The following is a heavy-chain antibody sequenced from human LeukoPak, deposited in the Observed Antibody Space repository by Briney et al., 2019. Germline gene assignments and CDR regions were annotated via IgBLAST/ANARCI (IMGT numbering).Heavy chain of an antibody. CDR2: IYYSGST. J-gene: IGHJ6*02. Sequence: TSETLSLTCTVSGGSISSYYWSWIRQPPGKGLEWIGYIYYSGSTNYNPSLKSRVTISVDTSRNQFPLKLSSVTAADTAVYYCARDRKVGASLYYYYGMDVWGQGTTVTVSS. V-gene: IGHV4-59*01. CDR3: ARDRKVGASLYYYYGMDV. CDR1: GGSISSYY. D-gene: IGHD1-26*01.